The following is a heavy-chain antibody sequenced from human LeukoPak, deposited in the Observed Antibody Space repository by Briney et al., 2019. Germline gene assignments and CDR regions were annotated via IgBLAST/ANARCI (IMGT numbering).Heavy chain of an antibody. CDR3: AKVLTTVTTFDAFDI. Sequence: GGSLRLSCAASGFTFSNFGMHWVRQVPGKGLEWVASISFDGSSIYYADSVKGRFTISRDNSKNTLYLQMNSLRAEDTAVYYCAKVLTTVTTFDAFDIWGQGTMVTVSS. CDR1: GFTFSNFG. J-gene: IGHJ3*02. CDR2: ISFDGSSI. D-gene: IGHD4-17*01. V-gene: IGHV3-30*18.